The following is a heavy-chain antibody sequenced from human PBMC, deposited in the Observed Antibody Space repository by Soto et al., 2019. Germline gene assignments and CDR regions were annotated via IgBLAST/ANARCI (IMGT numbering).Heavy chain of an antibody. V-gene: IGHV4-34*01. CDR2: INHSGST. CDR3: ARAQNLYYDYVWGSYRRPFDY. J-gene: IGHJ4*02. D-gene: IGHD3-16*02. CDR1: GGSFSGYY. Sequence: ASETLSLTCAVYGGSFSGYYWSWIRQPPGKGLEWIGEINHSGSTNYNPSLKSRVTISVDTSKNQFSLKLSSVTAADTAVYYCARAQNLYYDYVWGSYRRPFDYWGQGTLVTVSS.